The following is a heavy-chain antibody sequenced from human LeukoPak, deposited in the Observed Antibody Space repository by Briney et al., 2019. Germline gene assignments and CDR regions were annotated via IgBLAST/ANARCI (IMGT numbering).Heavy chain of an antibody. V-gene: IGHV3-23*01. J-gene: IGHJ4*02. D-gene: IGHD3-16*01. CDR3: AKAWTNPWGDGFDY. Sequence: PGGSLRLSCAASGFTFSNYWMHWVRQAPGKGLEWVSAISGSGGSTYYADSVKGRFTFSRDNSKNTLYLQMNSLRAEDTAVYYCAKAWTNPWGDGFDYWGQRTLVTVSS. CDR1: GFTFSNYW. CDR2: ISGSGGST.